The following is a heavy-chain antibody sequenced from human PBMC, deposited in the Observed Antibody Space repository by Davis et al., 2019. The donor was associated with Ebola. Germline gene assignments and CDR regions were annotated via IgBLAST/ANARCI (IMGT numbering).Heavy chain of an antibody. CDR3: TLLQEHL. CDR2: ISSTSTYI. J-gene: IGHJ6*01. CDR1: GFSFGSYN. Sequence: GESLKISCAASGFSFGSYNMNWVRQAPGKGLEWVSSISSTSTYIYYAGSVKGRFTISRDNAKNSLYLQMTSLHQGPIGLPPGTLLQEHLWG. V-gene: IGHV3-21*01.